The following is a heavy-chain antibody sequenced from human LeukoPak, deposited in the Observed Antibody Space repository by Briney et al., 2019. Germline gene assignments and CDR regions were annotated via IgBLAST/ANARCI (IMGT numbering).Heavy chain of an antibody. CDR3: ARGATPRAEYFQH. J-gene: IGHJ1*01. CDR2: IIPIFGTA. CDR1: GGTFSSYA. Sequence: ASVKVSCKASGGTFSSYAISWVRQVPGQGLEWMGGIIPIFGTANYAQKFQGRVTITADESTSTAYMELSSLRSEDTAVYYCARGATPRAEYFQHWGQGTLVTVSS. V-gene: IGHV1-69*13.